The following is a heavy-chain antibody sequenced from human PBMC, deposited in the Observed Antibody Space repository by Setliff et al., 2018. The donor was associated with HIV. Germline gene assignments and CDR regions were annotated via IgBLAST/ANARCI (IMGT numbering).Heavy chain of an antibody. CDR1: GFSFSIYE. CDR3: ARSHYDSRGYYYRGDAFDI. D-gene: IGHD3-22*01. V-gene: IGHV3-48*03. CDR2: ISSSSGTI. J-gene: IGHJ3*02. Sequence: PGGSLRLSCAASGFSFSIYEMNWVRQAPGKGLEWLSYISSSSGTILYVDSVQGRFTISRDNAKNSLYLQMNSLGAEDTAVYYCARSHYDSRGYYYRGDAFDIWGLGTMVTVSS.